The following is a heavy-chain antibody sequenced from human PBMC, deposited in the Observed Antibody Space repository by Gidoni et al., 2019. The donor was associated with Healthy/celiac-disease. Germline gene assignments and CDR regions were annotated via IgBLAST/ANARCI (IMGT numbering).Heavy chain of an antibody. D-gene: IGHD6-13*01. V-gene: IGHV3-9*01. J-gene: IGHJ6*02. Sequence: EVQLVESGGGLVQPGRSLRLSCAASGFPFADYAMHWVRQAPGKGLEWVSGISWNSGSIGYADSVKGRFTISRDNAKNSLYLQMNSLRAEDTALYYCAKALGIPAALPRYYYGMDVWGQGTTVTVSS. CDR3: AKALGIPAALPRYYYGMDV. CDR1: GFPFADYA. CDR2: ISWNSGSI.